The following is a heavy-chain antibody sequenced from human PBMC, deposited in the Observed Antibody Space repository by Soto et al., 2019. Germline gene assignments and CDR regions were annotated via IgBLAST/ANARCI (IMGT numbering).Heavy chain of an antibody. CDR1: GFTFSSYA. CDR2: ISGSGGST. D-gene: IGHD3-22*01. CDR3: AKASEYYYDSDNYDHIPPAFDY. Sequence: GGSLRLSCAASGFTFSSYAMSWVRQAPGKGLEWVSAISGSGGSTYYADSVKGRFTISRDNSKNTLYLQMNSLRAEDTALYYCAKASEYYYDSDNYDHIPPAFDYWGQGTLVTVSS. V-gene: IGHV3-23*01. J-gene: IGHJ4*02.